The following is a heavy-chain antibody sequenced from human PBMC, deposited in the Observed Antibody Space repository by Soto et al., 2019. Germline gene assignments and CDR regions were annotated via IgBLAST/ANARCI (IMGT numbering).Heavy chain of an antibody. CDR1: GYTFTSYD. D-gene: IGHD6-13*01. CDR2: MNPNSGNT. Sequence: ASVKVSCKASGYTFTSYDISWVRQATGQGLEWMGWMNPNSGNTGYAQKFQGRVTMTRNTSISTAYMELSSLRSEDTAVYYCARGSSSSWYVFSPYYFDYWGQGTLVTVSS. J-gene: IGHJ4*02. V-gene: IGHV1-8*01. CDR3: ARGSSSSWYVFSPYYFDY.